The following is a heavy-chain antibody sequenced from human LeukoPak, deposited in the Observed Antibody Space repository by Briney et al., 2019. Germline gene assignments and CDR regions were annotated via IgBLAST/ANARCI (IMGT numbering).Heavy chain of an antibody. Sequence: ASLKVSCKASGYTFLHYDFNWVRQAPGQGLEWMGWINPNSGGTNYAQKFQGRVTMTRDTSISTAYMELSRLRSDDTAVYYCATTEGISSGWFDYWGQGTLVTVSS. J-gene: IGHJ4*02. D-gene: IGHD6-19*01. CDR3: ATTEGISSGWFDY. V-gene: IGHV1-2*02. CDR1: GYTFLHYD. CDR2: INPNSGGT.